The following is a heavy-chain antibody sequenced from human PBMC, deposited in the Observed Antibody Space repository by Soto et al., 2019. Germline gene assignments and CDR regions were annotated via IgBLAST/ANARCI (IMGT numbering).Heavy chain of an antibody. J-gene: IGHJ6*02. CDR1: GLTFNYAW. CDR3: TTRRDYYYYYGMDV. CDR2: IRSKSDGGTT. Sequence: GGSLRLSCAASGLTFNYAWMTWVRQAPGKGLEWVGRIRSKSDGGTTDYAAPVKGRFTISRDDSKNMLFLQMNSLKTEDTAMYYCTTRRDYYYYYGMDVWGQGTTVTVSS. V-gene: IGHV3-15*01.